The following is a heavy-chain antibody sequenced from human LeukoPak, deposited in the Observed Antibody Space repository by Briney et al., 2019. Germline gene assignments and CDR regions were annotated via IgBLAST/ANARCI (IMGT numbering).Heavy chain of an antibody. V-gene: IGHV4-61*01. Sequence: SETLSLTCTVSGGSISSGSYYWSWIRQPPGKGLEWIGYIYYSGSTNYNPSLKSRVTISVDTSKNQFSLKLSSVTAADTAVYYCARVYYSSSYDYWYFDLWGRGTLVTVSS. J-gene: IGHJ2*01. CDR1: GGSISSGSYY. D-gene: IGHD6-13*01. CDR2: IYYSGST. CDR3: ARVYYSSSYDYWYFDL.